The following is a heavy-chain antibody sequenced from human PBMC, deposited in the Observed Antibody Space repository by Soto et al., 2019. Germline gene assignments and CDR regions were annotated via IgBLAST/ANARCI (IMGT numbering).Heavy chain of an antibody. J-gene: IGHJ3*02. CDR2: INSDGSV. Sequence: EAQLVESGGGLVQPGGSLRLSCVASGFTFSDHWMQWVRQVPGERPAWVSRINSDGSVKADADSVKGRVTISRDNAKNTLYLQMNRLRVEDTAMYYCVRQYSAYDIWGQGTMVTVSS. CDR3: VRQYSAYDI. D-gene: IGHD5-12*01. CDR1: GFTFSDHW. V-gene: IGHV3-74*03.